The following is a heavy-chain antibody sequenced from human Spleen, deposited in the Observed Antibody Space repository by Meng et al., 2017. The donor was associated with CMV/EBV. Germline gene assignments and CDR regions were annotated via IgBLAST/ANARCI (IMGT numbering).Heavy chain of an antibody. Sequence: GESLKISCAASGFTFSSYAMHWVRQAPGKGLEWVAVISSDGRNKYYADSVQGRFTISRDNSKSTLYLQMNSLKAEDTAVYYCARRDDSGGYTYGYFDFWGQGTLVTVSS. V-gene: IGHV3-30*04. D-gene: IGHD5-18*01. CDR2: ISSDGRNK. J-gene: IGHJ4*02. CDR1: GFTFSSYA. CDR3: ARRDDSGGYTYGYFDF.